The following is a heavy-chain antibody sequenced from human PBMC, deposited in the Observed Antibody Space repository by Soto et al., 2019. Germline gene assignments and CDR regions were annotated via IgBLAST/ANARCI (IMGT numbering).Heavy chain of an antibody. D-gene: IGHD3-10*01. V-gene: IGHV3-23*01. CDR3: AKDFYGSGSYNYYYYYMDV. Sequence: PGGSLRLSCAASGVTFSSYAMSWVRQAPGKGLEWVSAISGSGGSTYYADSVKGRFTISRDNSKNTLYLQMNSLRAEDTAVYYCAKDFYGSGSYNYYYYYMDVWGKGTTVTVSS. CDR1: GVTFSSYA. CDR2: ISGSGGST. J-gene: IGHJ6*03.